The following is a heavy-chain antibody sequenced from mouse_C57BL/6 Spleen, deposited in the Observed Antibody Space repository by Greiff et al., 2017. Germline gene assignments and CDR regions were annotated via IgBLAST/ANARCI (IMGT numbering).Heavy chain of an antibody. D-gene: IGHD1-1*01. Sequence: EVKLMESGAELVRPGSSVKMSCKTSGYTFTSYGINWVQQRPGQGLEWIGYIYIGNGYTEYNEKFKGKATLTSDTHSRTAYMQLSSLTSEDSAIYFGARGDNGSSDPFAYWGQGTLVTVSA. CDR2: IYIGNGYT. CDR3: ARGDNGSSDPFAY. V-gene: IGHV1-58*01. J-gene: IGHJ3*01. CDR1: GYTFTSYG.